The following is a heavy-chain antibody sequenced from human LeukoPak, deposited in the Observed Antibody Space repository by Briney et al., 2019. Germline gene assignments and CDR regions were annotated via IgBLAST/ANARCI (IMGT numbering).Heavy chain of an antibody. D-gene: IGHD6-13*01. V-gene: IGHV3-11*01. CDR1: GFTFSDYY. CDR2: ISSSGSTI. Sequence: PGGSLRLSCAASGFTFSDYYMSWIRQAPGKGLEWVSYISSSGSTIYYADSVKGRFAISRGNAKNSLYLQMNSLRAEDTAVYYCAREAAAGTSGVGYWGQGTLVTVSS. J-gene: IGHJ4*02. CDR3: AREAAAGTSGVGY.